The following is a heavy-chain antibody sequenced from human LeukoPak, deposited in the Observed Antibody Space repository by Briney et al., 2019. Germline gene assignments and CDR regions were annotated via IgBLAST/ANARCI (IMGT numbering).Heavy chain of an antibody. D-gene: IGHD3-16*02. Sequence: ASVKLSCKASGSTFTGYYIHWVRQAPGQGLEWMGRINPNSGGTNYAQKFQGRLTMTRDTSISTAYMELSRLRSDDTAVYYCARDLRYYDYVWGSYRLNYWGQGTLVTVSS. CDR3: ARDLRYYDYVWGSYRLNY. CDR2: INPNSGGT. V-gene: IGHV1-2*06. CDR1: GSTFTGYY. J-gene: IGHJ4*02.